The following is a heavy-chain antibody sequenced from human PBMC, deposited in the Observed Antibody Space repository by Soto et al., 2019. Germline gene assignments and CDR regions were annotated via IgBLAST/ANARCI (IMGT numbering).Heavy chain of an antibody. CDR3: ARDRSREVAGTDY. CDR2: IWHDGTNK. J-gene: IGHJ4*02. CDR1: GFTFSSYG. V-gene: IGHV3-33*01. D-gene: IGHD6-19*01. Sequence: QVQLVESGGGVVQPGRSLRLSCAASGFTFSSYGMHWVRQAPGKGLEWVAVIWHDGTNKYYADPVKGRFTISRDNSKNTLYLQMNSLRAEDTAVYYCARDRSREVAGTDYWGQGTLVTVSS.